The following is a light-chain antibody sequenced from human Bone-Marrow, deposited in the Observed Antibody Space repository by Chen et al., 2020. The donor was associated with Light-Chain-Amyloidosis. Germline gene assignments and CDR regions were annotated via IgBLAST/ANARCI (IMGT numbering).Light chain of an antibody. V-gene: IGLV2-11*01. Sequence: QSALTQPRSVSGSPGQSVTISCTGTSSDVGGYNYVSWYQQHPGKAPKPMIYDVSKRPSGVPDRFAGSKSGNTASLTISALQAEDEADYYCCSYAGSYPYVFGTGTKITVL. CDR2: DVS. J-gene: IGLJ1*01. CDR1: SSDVGGYNY. CDR3: CSYAGSYPYV.